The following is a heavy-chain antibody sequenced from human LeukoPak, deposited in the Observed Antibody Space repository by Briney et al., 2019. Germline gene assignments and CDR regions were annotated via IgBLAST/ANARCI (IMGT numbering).Heavy chain of an antibody. CDR3: AKASVSTVTTGDFDY. Sequence: GGSLRLSCAASGFTFSTYAMSWVRQAPGKGLEWVSAISGSGGSTDYTDSVRGRFTISRDNSKNTLYLQMISLRAEDTAVYYCAKASVSTVTTGDFDYWGQGTLVTVSS. J-gene: IGHJ4*02. CDR1: GFTFSTYA. V-gene: IGHV3-23*01. D-gene: IGHD4-17*01. CDR2: ISGSGGST.